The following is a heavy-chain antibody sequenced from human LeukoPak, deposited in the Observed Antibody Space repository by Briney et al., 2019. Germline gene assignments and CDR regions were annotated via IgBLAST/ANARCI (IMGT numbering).Heavy chain of an antibody. CDR1: GYTFTSYG. D-gene: IGHD3-10*01. V-gene: IGHV1-18*01. J-gene: IGHJ4*02. CDR2: ISAYNGNT. CDR3: ARAFTMVRGVIGY. Sequence: GASVKVSCKASGYTFTSYGISWVRQTPGQGLEWMGWISAYNGNTNYAQKLQGRVTMTRDTSISTAYMELSRLRSDDTAVYYCARAFTMVRGVIGYWGQGTLVTVSS.